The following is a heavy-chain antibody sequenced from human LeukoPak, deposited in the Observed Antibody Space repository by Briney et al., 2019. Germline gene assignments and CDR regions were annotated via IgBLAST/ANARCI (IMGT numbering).Heavy chain of an antibody. V-gene: IGHV4-59*01. J-gene: IGHJ4*02. CDR3: ARGWFGELLYLED. CDR2: IYHSGST. D-gene: IGHD3-10*01. Sequence: PSETLSLTCTVSGGSISSYYWSWIRQPPGKGLEWIGYIYHSGSTNYNPSLKSRVTISVDTSKNQFSLKLSSVTAADTAVYYCARGWFGELLYLEDWGQGTLVTVSS. CDR1: GGSISSYY.